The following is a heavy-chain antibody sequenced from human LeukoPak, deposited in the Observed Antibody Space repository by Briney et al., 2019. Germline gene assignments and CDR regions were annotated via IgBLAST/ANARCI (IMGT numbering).Heavy chain of an antibody. V-gene: IGHV6-1*01. CDR3: ARAGYCSGGSCYWYFDL. CDR1: GDSVSSNNAA. D-gene: IGHD2-15*01. J-gene: IGHJ2*01. CDR2: TYYRSKWYN. Sequence: SQTLSLTCAISGDSVSSNNAAWNWIRQSPSRGLEWLGRTYYRSKWYNDYVVSVKSRITINPDTSKNQFSLQLNSVTPEDTAVYYCARAGYCSGGSCYWYFDLWGRGTLVTVSS.